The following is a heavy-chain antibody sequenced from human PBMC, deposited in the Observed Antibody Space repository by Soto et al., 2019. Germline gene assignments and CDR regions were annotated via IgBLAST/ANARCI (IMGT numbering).Heavy chain of an antibody. CDR3: ARDRDTAMEIFDY. J-gene: IGHJ4*02. CDR1: GFTFSDYY. CDR2: ISSSSSTM. V-gene: IGHV3-11*01. Sequence: QVQLVESGGGLGKPGGSLRLSCAASGFTFSDYYMSWIRQAPGKGLEWVSYISSSSSTMYYADSVQGRFTISRDNAKNSLYLQMNSLRAEDTAVYYCARDRDTAMEIFDYWGQGTLVTVSS. D-gene: IGHD5-18*01.